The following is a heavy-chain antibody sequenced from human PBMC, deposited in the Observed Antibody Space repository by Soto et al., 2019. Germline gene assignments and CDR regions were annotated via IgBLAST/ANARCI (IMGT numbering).Heavy chain of an antibody. J-gene: IGHJ6*02. V-gene: IGHV3-13*01. Sequence: HPGGSLRLSCAASGFTFSSYDMHWVRQATGKGLEWVSAIGTAGDTYYPGSVKGRFTISRENAKNSLYLQMNSLRAGDTAVYYCARSYSSAYGMDVWGQGTTVTVSS. CDR2: IGTAGDT. CDR1: GFTFSSYD. D-gene: IGHD6-25*01. CDR3: ARSYSSAYGMDV.